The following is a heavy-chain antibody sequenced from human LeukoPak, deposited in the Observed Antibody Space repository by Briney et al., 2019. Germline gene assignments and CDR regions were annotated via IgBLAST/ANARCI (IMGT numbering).Heavy chain of an antibody. V-gene: IGHV1-8*01. D-gene: IGHD3-10*01. CDR1: GYTFISYD. CDR2: KKPNSGNT. CDR3: ARVEMTMVRGVIVYYYYGMDV. Sequence: ASVKVSCKASGYTFISYDINWVRQATGQGLEWMGWKKPNSGNTGYAQKFQGRVTMTRNTSISTAYMELSSLRSEDTAVYYCARVEMTMVRGVIVYYYYGMDVWGQGTTVTVSS. J-gene: IGHJ6*02.